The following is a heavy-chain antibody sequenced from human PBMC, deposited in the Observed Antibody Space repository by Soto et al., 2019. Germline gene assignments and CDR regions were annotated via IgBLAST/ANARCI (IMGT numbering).Heavy chain of an antibody. CDR3: AREVAVDGTFREDVFDI. D-gene: IGHD6-13*01. Sequence: QVHLVQSGAEVKKPGSSVKVSCKASGGTFSNHAINWVRQAPGHGLEWMGRIIPIFTTTNYAQKFQGRVTITADESTITAYMELSSLKYDDTAIYYCAREVAVDGTFREDVFDIWGQGTMVTVSS. V-gene: IGHV1-69*12. J-gene: IGHJ3*02. CDR2: IIPIFTTT. CDR1: GGTFSNHA.